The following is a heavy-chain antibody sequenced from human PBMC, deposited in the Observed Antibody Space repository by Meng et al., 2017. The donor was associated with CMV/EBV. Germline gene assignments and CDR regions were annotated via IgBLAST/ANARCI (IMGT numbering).Heavy chain of an antibody. CDR2: ISAYNSNT. V-gene: IGHV1-18*01. Sequence: LVQLWSDVKKPGASVKRAGKPSGYTFTIYGISWVRQAPGQGLEWMGWISAYNSNTNYAQKLQGRVTMTTDTSTSTAYMELRSLRSDDTAVYYCARVGGGNWFDPWGQGTLVTVSS. J-gene: IGHJ5*02. CDR3: ARVGGGNWFDP. D-gene: IGHD3-16*01. CDR1: GYTFTIYG.